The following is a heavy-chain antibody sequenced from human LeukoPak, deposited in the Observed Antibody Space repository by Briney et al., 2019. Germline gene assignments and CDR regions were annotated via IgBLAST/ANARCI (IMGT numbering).Heavy chain of an antibody. CDR1: GYTFTSYD. Sequence: ASVKVSCKASGYTFTSYDINWVRQATGQGLEWMGWMNPNSGNTGYAQKFQGRVTITRNTSISTAYMELSSLRSEDTAVYYCARVGSSTSYYYYMDVWGIGTTVTVSS. CDR3: ARVGSSTSYYYYMDV. J-gene: IGHJ6*03. V-gene: IGHV1-8*03. CDR2: MNPNSGNT. D-gene: IGHD2-2*01.